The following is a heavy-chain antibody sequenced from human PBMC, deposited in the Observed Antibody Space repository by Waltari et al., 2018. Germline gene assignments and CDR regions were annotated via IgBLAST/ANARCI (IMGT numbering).Heavy chain of an antibody. D-gene: IGHD3-10*01. CDR1: GYSFTTTW. V-gene: IGHV5-51*01. J-gene: IGHJ4*02. CDR3: VVGSSFDY. Sequence: EVQVVQSGAEVKKPGESLKISCEGSGYSFTTTWIGWVRQMPGKGLEWMGILYPGDSDTRYSPSFQGQVTISADKSINTAYLQWSTLKASDTAMYYCVVGSSFDYWGQGTLVTVSS. CDR2: LYPGDSDT.